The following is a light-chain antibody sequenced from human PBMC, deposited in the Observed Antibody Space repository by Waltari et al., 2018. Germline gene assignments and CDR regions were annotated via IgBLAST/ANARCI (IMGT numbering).Light chain of an antibody. J-gene: IGKJ2*01. CDR3: QHYYSIPYT. V-gene: IGKV1-5*01. CDR1: QSSSSW. CDR2: DVS. Sequence: DIQMTQSPSTLSASVGDRVTIPCRASQSSSSWLAWYQQKPGKAPKLLIYDVSSLESGVPSRFSGSGSGTEFTLTISSLQAEDVAVYYCQHYYSIPYTFGQGTKLQIK.